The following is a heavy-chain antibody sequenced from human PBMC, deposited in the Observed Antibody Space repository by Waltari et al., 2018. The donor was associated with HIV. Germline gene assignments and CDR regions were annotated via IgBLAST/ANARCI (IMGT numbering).Heavy chain of an antibody. V-gene: IGHV3-9*01. J-gene: IGHJ3*02. D-gene: IGHD4-17*01. Sequence: EVQLVESGGGLVQPGGSLSLCCSASGFKLDDYAIHWVRQVPGKSLGCVSGISWNGDTIGYADSVKGRFTISRDNAKNSLSRQMNSRRDEDTALYYCAKVGMTAVTSYAIDIWGQGTMVTVSS. CDR3: AKVGMTAVTSYAIDI. CDR1: GFKLDDYA. CDR2: ISWNGDTI.